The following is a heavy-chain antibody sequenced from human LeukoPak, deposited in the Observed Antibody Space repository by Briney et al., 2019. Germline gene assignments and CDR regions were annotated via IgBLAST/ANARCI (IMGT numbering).Heavy chain of an antibody. CDR3: AKLEDHVVAATPIDY. D-gene: IGHD2-15*01. V-gene: IGHV3-23*01. CDR1: GFTFSTYA. CDR2: ISGSGGST. Sequence: PGGSLRLSCAASGFTFSTYAMSWVRQAPGKGLEWVSGISGSGGSTYYADSVKGRFTISRDNSKNTLYLQMNSLRAEDTAVYYCAKLEDHVVAATPIDYWGQGTLVTVSS. J-gene: IGHJ4*02.